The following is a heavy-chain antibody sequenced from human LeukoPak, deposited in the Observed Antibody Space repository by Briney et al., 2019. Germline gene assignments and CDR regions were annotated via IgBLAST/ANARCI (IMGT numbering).Heavy chain of an antibody. J-gene: IGHJ6*03. CDR3: ARDRRDSTIEPPFHYYYYMDV. D-gene: IGHD5-24*01. V-gene: IGHV3-53*01. Sequence: GGSLRLSCAASGFTVSSNYMSWVRQAPGKGLEWVSVIYSGGSTYYADSVKGRFTISRDNSKNTLYLQMNSLRAEDTAVCYCARDRRDSTIEPPFHYYYYMDVWGKGTTVTVSS. CDR1: GFTVSSNY. CDR2: IYSGGST.